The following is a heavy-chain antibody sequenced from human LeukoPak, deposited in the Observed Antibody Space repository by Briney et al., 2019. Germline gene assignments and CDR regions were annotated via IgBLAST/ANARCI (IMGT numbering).Heavy chain of an antibody. CDR1: GFTFSTYA. D-gene: IGHD6-25*01. CDR3: AKVRQRQGYFDL. V-gene: IGHV3-23*01. J-gene: IGHJ2*01. CDR2: ISGGADST. Sequence: GGSLRLSCVASGFTFSTYAMSWVRQAPGKGLEWVSGISGGADSTYYADSVKGRFTISRDNSKNTLYLQMNSLRAEDTAVYYCAKVRQRQGYFDLWGRGTLVTVSS.